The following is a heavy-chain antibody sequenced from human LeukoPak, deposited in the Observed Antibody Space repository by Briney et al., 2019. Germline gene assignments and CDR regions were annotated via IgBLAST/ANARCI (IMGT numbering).Heavy chain of an antibody. J-gene: IGHJ5*02. CDR2: INHSGST. D-gene: IGHD5-24*01. Sequence: ASETLSLTCAVYGGSFSGYYWSWIRRPPGKGLEWIGEINHSGSTNYNPSLKSRVTISVDTSKNQFSLKLSSVTAADTAVYYCARFATRNWFDPWGQGTLVTVSS. CDR1: GGSFSGYY. CDR3: ARFATRNWFDP. V-gene: IGHV4-34*01.